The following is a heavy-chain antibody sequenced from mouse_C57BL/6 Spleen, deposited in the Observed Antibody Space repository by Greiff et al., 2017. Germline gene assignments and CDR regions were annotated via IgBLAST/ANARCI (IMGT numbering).Heavy chain of an antibody. CDR3: ARKYYGSSFDY. CDR1: GYAFSSSW. D-gene: IGHD1-1*01. CDR2: IYPGDGDT. Sequence: VQLQQSGPELVKPGASVKISCKASGYAFSSSWMNWVKQRPGKGLEWIGRIYPGDGDTNYNGKFKGKATLTADKSSSTAYMQLSSLTSEDSAFYFCARKYYGSSFDYWGQGTTLTVSS. J-gene: IGHJ2*01. V-gene: IGHV1-82*01.